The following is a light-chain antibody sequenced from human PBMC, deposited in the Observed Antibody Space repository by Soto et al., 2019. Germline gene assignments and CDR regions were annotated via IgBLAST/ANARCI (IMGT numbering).Light chain of an antibody. CDR2: DDN. V-gene: IGLV3-21*02. Sequence: SYELPQPPSVSVAPGQTARITCGGDNIVIRSVHWYQQKPGQAPVLVVYDDNDRPSGIPERISGSNSGNTATLTISRVEAGDEADYYCQVWDSSSDHRVFGTGTKLTV. J-gene: IGLJ1*01. CDR1: NIVIRS. CDR3: QVWDSSSDHRV.